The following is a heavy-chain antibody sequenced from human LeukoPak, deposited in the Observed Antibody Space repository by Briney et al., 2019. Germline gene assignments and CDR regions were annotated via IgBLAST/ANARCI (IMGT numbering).Heavy chain of an antibody. CDR2: FDPEDGET. CDR1: GYTLTELS. Sequence: GASVKVSCKVSGYTLTELSMHWVRQAPGKGLEWMGGFDPEDGETIYAQKLQGRVTITRGTSASTAYMDLSSLRSEDTAVYYCAREIDRDGYNRFFDYWGQGTLVTVSS. J-gene: IGHJ4*02. CDR3: AREIDRDGYNRFFDY. D-gene: IGHD5-24*01. V-gene: IGHV1-24*01.